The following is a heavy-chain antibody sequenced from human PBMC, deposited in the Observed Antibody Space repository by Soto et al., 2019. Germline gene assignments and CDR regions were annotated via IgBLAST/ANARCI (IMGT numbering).Heavy chain of an antibody. V-gene: IGHV3-53*02. CDR3: ARESGGYDFDY. Sequence: EVQLVETGGGLLQPGGSLRLSCAASGFTVSSNYMSWVRQAPGKGLEWVSVIYSGGSTYYADSVKGRFTISRDNSKNTLYLQMNSLRAEDTAVYYCARESGGYDFDYWGQGTLVTVSS. J-gene: IGHJ4*02. D-gene: IGHD6-19*01. CDR1: GFTVSSNY. CDR2: IYSGGST.